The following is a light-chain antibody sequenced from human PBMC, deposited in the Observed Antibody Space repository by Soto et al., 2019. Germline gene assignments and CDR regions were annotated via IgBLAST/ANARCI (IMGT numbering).Light chain of an antibody. Sequence: LAHSPATLYLSPGHRATLSCTASQDGSISLAWYQQKPGRAPGLLSRDASNRATSVPARFSGSRSGRDFTLTITGLEPVDFAVYYYQPHNSWHSTVGQSTKLEV. V-gene: IGKV3-11*02. CDR1: QDGSIS. CDR3: QPHNSWHST. J-gene: IGKJ2*01. CDR2: DAS.